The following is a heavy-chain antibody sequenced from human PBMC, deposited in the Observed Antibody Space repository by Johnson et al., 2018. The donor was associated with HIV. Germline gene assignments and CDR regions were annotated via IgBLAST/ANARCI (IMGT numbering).Heavy chain of an antibody. V-gene: IGHV3-30*18. Sequence: QVQLVESGGGVVQPGRSLRLSCAASGFTFSSYGMHWVRQAPGKGPEWVALISYDGSNAYYADSVEGRFTVSRDNAKNTLYLQMNSLRTEDTAVYYCAKDKWSSSWTNDAFDIWGQGTMVTVSS. J-gene: IGHJ3*02. D-gene: IGHD6-13*01. CDR3: AKDKWSSSWTNDAFDI. CDR1: GFTFSSYG. CDR2: ISYDGSNA.